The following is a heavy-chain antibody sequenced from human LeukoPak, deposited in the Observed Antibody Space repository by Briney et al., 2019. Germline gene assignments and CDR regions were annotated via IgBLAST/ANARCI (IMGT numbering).Heavy chain of an antibody. CDR1: GYTFTSYG. J-gene: IGHJ4*02. CDR3: ARDYGRIAAAGTTDDY. CDR2: ISAYNGNT. V-gene: IGHV1-18*01. D-gene: IGHD6-13*01. Sequence: ASVKVSCKASGYTFTSYGISWVRQAPGQGLEWMGWISAYNGNTNYAQKLQGRVTMTTDTSTSTAYMELRSLRSDDTAVYYCARDYGRIAAAGTTDDYWGQGTLVTVSS.